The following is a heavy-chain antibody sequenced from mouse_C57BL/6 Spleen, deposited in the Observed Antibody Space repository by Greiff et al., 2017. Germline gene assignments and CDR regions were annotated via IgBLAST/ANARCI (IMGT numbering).Heavy chain of an antibody. V-gene: IGHV1-4*01. CDR1: GYTFTSYT. CDR2: INPSSGYT. Sequence: QVHVKQSGAELARPGASVKMSCKASGYTFTSYTMHWVKQRPGQGLEWIGYINPSSGYTKYNQKFKDKATLTADKSSSTAYMQLSSLTSEDSAVYYRARFDDYDGGFAYWGQGTLVTVSA. D-gene: IGHD2-4*01. J-gene: IGHJ3*01. CDR3: ARFDDYDGGFAY.